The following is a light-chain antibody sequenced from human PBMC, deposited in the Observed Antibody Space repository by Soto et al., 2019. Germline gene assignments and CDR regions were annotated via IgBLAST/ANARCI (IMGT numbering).Light chain of an antibody. Sequence: DIQMTQSPSSVSASVGDSLTITCRASQGITSWVAWYQHKPGRAPKLLIYAASRLQSGVPSRFSGRGSGTDFTLTISSLQPEDFGTYYCQQNSSFPLTLGGGTKVEIK. CDR2: AAS. V-gene: IGKV1-12*01. J-gene: IGKJ4*01. CDR1: QGITSW. CDR3: QQNSSFPLT.